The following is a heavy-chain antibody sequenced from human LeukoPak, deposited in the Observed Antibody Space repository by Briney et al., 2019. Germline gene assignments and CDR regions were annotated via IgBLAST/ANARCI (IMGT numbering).Heavy chain of an antibody. D-gene: IGHD2-2*01. J-gene: IGHJ4*02. V-gene: IGHV6-1*01. Sequence: SQTLSLACAISGDSVSSNSAAWNWTRQSPSRGLEWLGRTYYRSKWYNDYAVSVKSRITINPDTSKNQFSLQLNSVTPEDTAVYYCARGAYCSSTSCYEGEFDYWGQGTLVTVSS. CDR3: ARGAYCSSTSCYEGEFDY. CDR1: GDSVSSNSAA. CDR2: TYYRSKWYN.